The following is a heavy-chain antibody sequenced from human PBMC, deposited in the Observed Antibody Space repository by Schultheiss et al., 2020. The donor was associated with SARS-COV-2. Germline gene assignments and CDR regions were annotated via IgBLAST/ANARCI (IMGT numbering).Heavy chain of an antibody. D-gene: IGHD4-11*01. J-gene: IGHJ5*02. CDR1: GGSFSGYY. CDR3: ARDQNYSNYDWFDP. V-gene: IGHV4-31*11. CDR2: IYYSGST. Sequence: SQTLSLTCAVYGGSFSGYYWSWIRQHPGKGLEWIGYIYYSGSTYYNPSLKSRVTISVDTSKNQFSLKLSSVTAADTAVYYCARDQNYSNYDWFDPWGQGTLVTVSS.